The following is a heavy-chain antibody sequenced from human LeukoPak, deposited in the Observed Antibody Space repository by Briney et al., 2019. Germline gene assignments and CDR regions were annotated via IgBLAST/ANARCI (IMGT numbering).Heavy chain of an antibody. D-gene: IGHD1-26*01. V-gene: IGHV4-59*01. Sequence: SKTLSLTCTVSGGSISSYYWSWIRQPPGKGLEWIGYIYYSGSTNYNPSLKSRVTISVDTSKNQFSLKLSSVTAADTAVYYCARESVGATIDYWGQGTLVTVSS. CDR3: ARESVGATIDY. CDR2: IYYSGST. CDR1: GGSISSYY. J-gene: IGHJ4*02.